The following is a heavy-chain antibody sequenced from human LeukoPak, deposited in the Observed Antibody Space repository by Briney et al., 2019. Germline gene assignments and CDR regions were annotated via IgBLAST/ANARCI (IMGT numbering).Heavy chain of an antibody. CDR2: INHSGST. Sequence: SETLSLTCAVYGGSFSGYYWSWIRQPPGKGLEWIGDINHSGSTNYNPSLKSRVTISVDTSKNQFSLKLSSVTAADTAVYYCARGTVGSGYNYSDYWGQGTLVTVSS. D-gene: IGHD3-22*01. J-gene: IGHJ4*02. V-gene: IGHV4-34*01. CDR3: ARGTVGSGYNYSDY. CDR1: GGSFSGYY.